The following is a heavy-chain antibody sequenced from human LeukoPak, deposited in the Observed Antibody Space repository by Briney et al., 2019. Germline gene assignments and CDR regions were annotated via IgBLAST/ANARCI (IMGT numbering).Heavy chain of an antibody. CDR3: ARDCAGAQNWVALDP. Sequence: GGSLRLSCAVSGFTVSNDYMAWVRQPPGRGREWVSLISGDGTTFYTGSVKGRFTISRDNFKNTMYLQMNSLRPEDTALYYCARDCAGAQNWVALDPWGQGTLVTVSS. D-gene: IGHD7-27*01. V-gene: IGHV3-66*02. CDR1: GFTVSNDY. J-gene: IGHJ5*02. CDR2: ISGDGTT.